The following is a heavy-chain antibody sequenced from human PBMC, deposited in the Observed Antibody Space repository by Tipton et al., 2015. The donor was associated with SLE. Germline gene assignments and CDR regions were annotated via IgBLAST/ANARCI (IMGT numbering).Heavy chain of an antibody. CDR2: LYAGGST. D-gene: IGHD1-14*01. V-gene: IGHV4-39*02. CDR3: ARGEPEGWFDP. Sequence: LRLSCSVSGVSISTSRYYWGWIRQSPGQGLEWVGSLYAGGSTYFHPSLKSRASISADASKNHFSLKLNSVTAADTAVYYCARGEPEGWFDPWGQGTLVTVSS. J-gene: IGHJ5*02. CDR1: GVSISTSRYY.